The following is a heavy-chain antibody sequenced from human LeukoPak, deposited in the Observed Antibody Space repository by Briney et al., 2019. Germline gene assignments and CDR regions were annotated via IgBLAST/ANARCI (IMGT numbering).Heavy chain of an antibody. CDR3: ARVRGRWVDTVDY. J-gene: IGHJ4*02. CDR2: IYSDNT. D-gene: IGHD5-18*01. Sequence: GGSLRLSCTVSGFTVSSNSMSWVRQAPGKGLEWVSFIYSDNTHYSDSVKGRFTISRDNAKNSLYLQMNSLRADDTAVYYCARVRGRWVDTVDYRGQGTLVTVSS. V-gene: IGHV3-53*01. CDR1: GFTVSSNS.